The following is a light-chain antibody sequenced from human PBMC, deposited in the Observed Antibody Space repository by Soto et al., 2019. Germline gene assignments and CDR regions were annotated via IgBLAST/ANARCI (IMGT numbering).Light chain of an antibody. CDR2: QGS. CDR1: NNDVGAYNL. V-gene: IGLV2-23*01. CDR3: CSYAGANTMV. J-gene: IGLJ2*01. Sequence: QSVLTQPASVSGSPGQSITISCTGTNNDVGAYNLVSWYQQHPGTAPKLLIFQGSQRPSGVSNRFSGSKSGNTASLTISGLRAEDEADYYCCSYAGANTMVFGGGTKVTVL.